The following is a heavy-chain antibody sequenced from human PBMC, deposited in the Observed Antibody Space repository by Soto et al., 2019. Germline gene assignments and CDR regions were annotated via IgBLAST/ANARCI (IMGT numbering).Heavy chain of an antibody. CDR3: ARAITGTTLDLRGYYYYGMDV. CDR1: GGTFSSYA. CDR2: IIPIFGTA. J-gene: IGHJ6*02. D-gene: IGHD1-20*01. Sequence: QVQLVQSGAEVKKPGSSVKVSCKASGGTFSSYAISWVRQAPGQGLEWMGGIIPIFGTANYAQKFQGRVTITAYESTSTAYMELSSLRSEDTAVYYCARAITGTTLDLRGYYYYGMDVWGQGTTVTVSS. V-gene: IGHV1-69*12.